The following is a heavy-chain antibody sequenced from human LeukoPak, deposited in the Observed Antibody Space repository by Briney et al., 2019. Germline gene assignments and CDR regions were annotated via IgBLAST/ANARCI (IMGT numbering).Heavy chain of an antibody. Sequence: SQTLSLTCTVSGGSISSGSYYWSWVRQPAGKGLEWIGRIYTSGSTNYNPSLKSRVTISADTSKNQFSLKLTSVTAADTAVYFCARGAEYYAIWRGYAGYSDYWGQGISVTVSS. D-gene: IGHD3-3*01. CDR2: IYTSGST. CDR1: GGSISSGSYY. J-gene: IGHJ4*02. V-gene: IGHV4-61*02. CDR3: ARGAEYYAIWRGYAGYSDY.